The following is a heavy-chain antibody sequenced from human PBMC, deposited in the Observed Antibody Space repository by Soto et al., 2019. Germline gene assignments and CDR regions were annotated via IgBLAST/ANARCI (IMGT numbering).Heavy chain of an antibody. CDR3: ASDSEAIGHINCFDP. D-gene: IGHD2-21*01. J-gene: IGHJ5*02. V-gene: IGHV1-18*01. CDR1: GYTFINYG. CDR2: ISGYDGGT. Sequence: QLVQSGVEVKKPGGSVRVSCKASGYTFINYGISGVRQAPGQGLERMGWISGYDGGTNSAQRCQGRVTMTTDATTTTAYIELTSLTSADTAVYYCASDSEAIGHINCFDPWGQGTLVTVSS.